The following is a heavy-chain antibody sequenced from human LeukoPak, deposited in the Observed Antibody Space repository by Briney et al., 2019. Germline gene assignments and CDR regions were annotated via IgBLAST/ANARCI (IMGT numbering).Heavy chain of an antibody. CDR3: ARDLWAQKLPHRYFDY. CDR1: GFTFINYA. D-gene: IGHD6-13*01. CDR2: ISGSGGST. Sequence: PGGSPRLSCAASGFTFINYAMTWVRQAPGKGLEWVSAISGSGGSTYYADSVKGRFTISRDNSKNTLYLQMNSLRAEDTAVYYCARDLWAQKLPHRYFDYWGQGTLVTVSS. J-gene: IGHJ4*02. V-gene: IGHV3-23*01.